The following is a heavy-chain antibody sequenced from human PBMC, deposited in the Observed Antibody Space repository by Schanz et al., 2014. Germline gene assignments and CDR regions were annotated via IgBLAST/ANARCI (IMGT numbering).Heavy chain of an antibody. J-gene: IGHJ4*02. CDR1: GFVFGDYY. CDR3: AASSGWHPSTDY. CDR2: ISDSGTYT. Sequence: QMQLMESGGGLVQPGGSLRLSCAASGFVFGDYYMTWIRQAPGKGLEWLSYISDSGTYTNYADSVKGRFTISRDNAKSSLYLQMNSLRVEDTAVYYCAASSGWHPSTDYWGQGTLVNVSS. V-gene: IGHV3-11*03. D-gene: IGHD6-19*01.